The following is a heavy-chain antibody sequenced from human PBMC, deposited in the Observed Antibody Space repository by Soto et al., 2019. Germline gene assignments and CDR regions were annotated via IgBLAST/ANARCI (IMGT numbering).Heavy chain of an antibody. CDR3: ARGRDIVVVPAAIGSGDAFDI. V-gene: IGHV1-69*02. Sequence: ASVKVSCKASGGTFSSYTISWVRQAPGQGLEWMGRIIPILGIANYAQKFQGRVTITADKSTSTAYMELSSLRSEDTAVYYCARGRDIVVVPAAIGSGDAFDIWGQGTMVTVSS. D-gene: IGHD2-2*01. CDR1: GGTFSSYT. J-gene: IGHJ3*02. CDR2: IIPILGIA.